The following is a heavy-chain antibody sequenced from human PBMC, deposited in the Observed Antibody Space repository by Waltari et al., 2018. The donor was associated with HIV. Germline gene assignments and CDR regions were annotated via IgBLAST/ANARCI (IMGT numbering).Heavy chain of an antibody. V-gene: IGHV4-61*01. Sequence: QVQLQESGPGLVKPSETLSLTCTVSGGSVSRGRSYWSWIRQPPGKGLEWIGYIYYSGSTNYNPSLKSRVTISVDTSKNQFSLKLSSVTAADTAVYYCARGYSSSWYYFDYWGQGTLVTVSS. D-gene: IGHD6-13*01. J-gene: IGHJ4*02. CDR2: IYYSGST. CDR1: GGSVSRGRSY. CDR3: ARGYSSSWYYFDY.